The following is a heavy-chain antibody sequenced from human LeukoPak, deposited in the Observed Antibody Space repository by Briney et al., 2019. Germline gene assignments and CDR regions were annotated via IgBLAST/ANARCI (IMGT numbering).Heavy chain of an antibody. CDR1: GGSISSGSYY. D-gene: IGHD5-18*01. J-gene: IGHJ4*02. V-gene: IGHV4-61*02. CDR2: IYTSGST. Sequence: SETLSLTCTVSGGSISSGSYYWSWIRQPAGKGLEWIGRIYTSGSTNYNPSLKSRVTISVDTSKNQFSLKLSSVTAADTAVYYCARWRGGYSYGYVRQYYFDYWGQGTLVTVSS. CDR3: ARWRGGYSYGYVRQYYFDY.